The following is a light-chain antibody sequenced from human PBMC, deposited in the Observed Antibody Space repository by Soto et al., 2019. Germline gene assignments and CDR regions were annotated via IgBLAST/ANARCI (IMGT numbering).Light chain of an antibody. V-gene: IGKV1-5*03. CDR1: QSISSW. CDR2: QAS. CDR3: EDYSSSSGLT. Sequence: DIQMTQSPSTLSASVGDRVTITCRASQSISSWLAWYQQKPGKAPKLLIFQASSLKSGVPSRFSGSGSATEHTLTISSLQPDDFATYYCEDYSSSSGLTFGGGTKV. J-gene: IGKJ4*01.